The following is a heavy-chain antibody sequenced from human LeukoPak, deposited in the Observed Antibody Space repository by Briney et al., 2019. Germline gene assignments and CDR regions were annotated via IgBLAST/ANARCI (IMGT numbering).Heavy chain of an antibody. D-gene: IGHD3-10*01. CDR1: GFTFSSYA. CDR3: ARGGYYFDY. Sequence: GGSLRLSCAASGFTFSSYAMSWVRQAPGKGLEWVSSISSSSSYIYYADSVKGRFTISRDNAKDSLSLQMNSLRAEDTAVYYCARGGYYFDYWGQGTLVTVSS. J-gene: IGHJ4*02. CDR2: ISSSSSYI. V-gene: IGHV3-21*01.